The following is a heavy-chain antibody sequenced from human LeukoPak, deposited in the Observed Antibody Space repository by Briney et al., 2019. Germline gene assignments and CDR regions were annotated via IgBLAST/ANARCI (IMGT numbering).Heavy chain of an antibody. J-gene: IGHJ2*01. CDR1: GFNFSSYA. D-gene: IGHD1-14*01. CDR3: AKSDHGFWYFDL. CDR2: ISGSGGST. V-gene: IGHV3-23*01. Sequence: GGSLRLSCAASGFNFSSYAMSWVRQAPGKGLEWVSAISGSGGSTYYADSVKGRFTISRDNSKNTLYLQMNSLRAEYTAVYYCAKSDHGFWYFDLWGRGTLVTVSS.